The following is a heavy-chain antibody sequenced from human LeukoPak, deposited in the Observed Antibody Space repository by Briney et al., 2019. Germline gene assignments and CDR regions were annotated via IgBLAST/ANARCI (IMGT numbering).Heavy chain of an antibody. J-gene: IGHJ4*02. D-gene: IGHD3-3*01. V-gene: IGHV3-23*01. CDR2: ISGSGGST. CDR3: ARDTGSYDFWSGSENPPGY. CDR1: GFTFSSYA. Sequence: GGSLRLSCAASGFTFSSYAMSWVRQAPGKGLEWVSAISGSGGSTYYADSVKGRFTISRDNSKNTLYLQMSSLRAEDTAVYYCARDTGSYDFWSGSENPPGYWGQGTLVTVSS.